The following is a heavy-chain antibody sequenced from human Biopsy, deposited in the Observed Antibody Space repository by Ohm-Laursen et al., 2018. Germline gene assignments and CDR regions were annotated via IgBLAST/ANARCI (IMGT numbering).Heavy chain of an antibody. CDR3: ARTDDFNFDFDY. J-gene: IGHJ4*02. V-gene: IGHV1-46*01. D-gene: IGHD5-24*01. CDR2: INPSGGDT. CDR1: GYTFTNYY. Sequence: ASVKVSCKASGYTFTNYYMHWVRQAPGQGLEWMGIINPSGGDTTYAQNFQGRLIMTRDTSTSTVYMELSSLTSEDTAVYSCARTDDFNFDFDYWGQGTQVTVSS.